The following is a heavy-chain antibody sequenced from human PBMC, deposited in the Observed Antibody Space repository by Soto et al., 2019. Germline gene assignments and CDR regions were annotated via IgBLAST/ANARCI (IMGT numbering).Heavy chain of an antibody. D-gene: IGHD3-3*01. V-gene: IGHV3-23*01. CDR2: ISGSGGST. CDR3: AKNRGETIFGVVSNWFDP. CDR1: GFTFSSYA. J-gene: IGHJ5*02. Sequence: GGSLRLSCAASGFTFSSYAMSWVRQAPGKGLEWVSTISGSGGSTYYAASVKGRLTISRDNSKNTLYLQMNSLRAEDTAVYYCAKNRGETIFGVVSNWFDPWGQGTLVTVSS.